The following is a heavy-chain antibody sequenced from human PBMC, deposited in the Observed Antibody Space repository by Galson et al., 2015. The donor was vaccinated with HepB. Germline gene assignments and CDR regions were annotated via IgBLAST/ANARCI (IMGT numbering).Heavy chain of an antibody. CDR1: GYAFTSYG. Sequence: SVKVSCKASGYAFTSYGISWVRQAPGQGLEWMGWISAYNGNTNYAQKLQGRVTMTTDTSTSTAYMELRSLRSDDTAVYYCARVPDTAMVTGIDYWGQGTLVTVSS. CDR2: ISAYNGNT. V-gene: IGHV1-18*01. J-gene: IGHJ4*02. D-gene: IGHD5-18*01. CDR3: ARVPDTAMVTGIDY.